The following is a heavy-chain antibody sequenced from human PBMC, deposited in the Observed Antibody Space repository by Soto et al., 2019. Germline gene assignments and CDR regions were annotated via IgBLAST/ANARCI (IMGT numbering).Heavy chain of an antibody. J-gene: IGHJ6*02. Sequence: QVQLVQSGAEVKKPGSSVKVSCKASGGTFSSYAISWVRQAPGQGLEWMGGIIPIFGTANYAQKFQGRVTITVDESTSTADMELSRLRSEHTAVYYGARGALNSDNHYYFYGMDVWGQVTKVTVSS. D-gene: IGHD1-1*01. CDR2: IIPIFGTA. V-gene: IGHV1-69*12. CDR1: GGTFSSYA. CDR3: ARGALNSDNHYYFYGMDV.